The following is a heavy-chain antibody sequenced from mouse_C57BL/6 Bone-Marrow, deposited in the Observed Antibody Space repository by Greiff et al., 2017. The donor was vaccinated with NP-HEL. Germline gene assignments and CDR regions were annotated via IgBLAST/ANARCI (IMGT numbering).Heavy chain of an antibody. CDR2: ISDGGSYT. CDR1: GFTFSSYA. CDR3: ARDNYGSSYSFDY. Sequence: VQLQQSGGGLVKPGGSLKLSCAASGFTFSSYAMSWVRQTPEKRLEWVATISDGGSYTYYPDNVKGRFTISRDNAKNNLYLQMSHLKSEDTAMYYCARDNYGSSYSFDYWGQGTTLTVSS. J-gene: IGHJ2*01. D-gene: IGHD1-1*01. V-gene: IGHV5-4*01.